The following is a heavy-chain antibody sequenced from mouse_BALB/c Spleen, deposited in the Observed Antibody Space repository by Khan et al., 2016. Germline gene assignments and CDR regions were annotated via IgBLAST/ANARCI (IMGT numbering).Heavy chain of an antibody. V-gene: IGHV3-2*02. CDR1: DSSITSDYA. CDR2: ISYSGIV. J-gene: IGHJ1*01. CDR3: SRLPPWYFDV. Sequence: EVQLQESGPGLVKPSQSLSLTCTVTDSSITSDYAWNWIRQFPGNKLEWMGYISYSGIVSYNPSLKSRISITRDTFKNQFFLQLNSVTTEDTATYYCSRLPPWYFDVWGAGTTVTVSS.